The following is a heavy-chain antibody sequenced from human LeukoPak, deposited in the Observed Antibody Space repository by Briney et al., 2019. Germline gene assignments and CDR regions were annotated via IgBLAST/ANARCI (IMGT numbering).Heavy chain of an antibody. J-gene: IGHJ4*02. CDR3: AKSDY. CDR2: IRYDGNNK. Sequence: GGSLRLSCAASGFTFSNYGMHWVRQAPGKGLEWVAFIRYDGNNKYYADSVKGRFTISRDNAKNSLYLQMNSLRAEDTAVYYCAKSDYWGQGTLVTVSS. V-gene: IGHV3-30*02. CDR1: GFTFSNYG.